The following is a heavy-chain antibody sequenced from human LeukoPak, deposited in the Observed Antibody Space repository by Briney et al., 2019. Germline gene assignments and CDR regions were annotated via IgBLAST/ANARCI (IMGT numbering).Heavy chain of an antibody. J-gene: IGHJ4*02. D-gene: IGHD5-24*01. Sequence: SETLSLTCTVSGGPIRTYQWSWIRQPPGKGLEWIGNIHYSGSANYNPSLKSRVIISVDTSKNQFSLKLSSVTAADTAVYYCARLKKQRWLQLQPLWYFDYWGQGTLVTVSS. CDR3: ARLKKQRWLQLQPLWYFDY. V-gene: IGHV4-59*12. CDR1: GGPIRTYQ. CDR2: IHYSGSA.